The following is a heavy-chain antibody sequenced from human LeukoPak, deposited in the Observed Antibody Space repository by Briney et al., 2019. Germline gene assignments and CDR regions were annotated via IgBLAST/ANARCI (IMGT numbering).Heavy chain of an antibody. J-gene: IGHJ4*02. Sequence: GGSLRLSCAASGFTFSSYAMHWVRQAPGKGLEWVAVISYDGSNKYYADSVKGRFTISRDNSKNTLYLQMNSLRAEDTAVYYCARDRAIAAAGADYWGQGTLVTVSS. V-gene: IGHV3-30-3*01. CDR2: ISYDGSNK. CDR3: ARDRAIAAAGADY. D-gene: IGHD6-13*01. CDR1: GFTFSSYA.